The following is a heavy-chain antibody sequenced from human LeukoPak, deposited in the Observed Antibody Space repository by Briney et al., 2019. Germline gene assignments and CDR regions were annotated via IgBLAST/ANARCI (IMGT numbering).Heavy chain of an antibody. CDR1: GYSFNSYW. Sequence: GESLKISCKSSGYSFNSYWISWVRPMPGKGLDWLVRIDPSDSYTNYSASFQGHVTISADKSISTAYLQRSSLKASDTAMYYCAGAGIAVAGNAEYFQHWGQGTLVTVSS. CDR2: IDPSDSYT. CDR3: AGAGIAVAGNAEYFQH. V-gene: IGHV5-10-1*01. D-gene: IGHD6-19*01. J-gene: IGHJ1*01.